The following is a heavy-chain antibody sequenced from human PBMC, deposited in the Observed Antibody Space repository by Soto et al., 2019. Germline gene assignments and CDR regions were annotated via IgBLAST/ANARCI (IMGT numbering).Heavy chain of an antibody. Sequence: QVQLVQSGAEVKKPGASVKVSCKASGYTFTSYAMHWVRQAPGQRLEWMGWINAGNGNTKYSQKIQGRVTITRDTSASTGYMELSSLRSEDTAVYYCARDLAFGLSDYWGQGTLVTVSS. J-gene: IGHJ4*02. CDR3: ARDLAFGLSDY. CDR1: GYTFTSYA. V-gene: IGHV1-3*01. D-gene: IGHD3-10*01. CDR2: INAGNGNT.